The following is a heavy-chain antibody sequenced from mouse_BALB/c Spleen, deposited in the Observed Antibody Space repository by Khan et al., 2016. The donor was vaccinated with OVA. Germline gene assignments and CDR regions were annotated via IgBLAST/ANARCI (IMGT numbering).Heavy chain of an antibody. CDR2: INPNNDGT. Sequence: VQLQQSGPELVKPGASVKMSCKASGYTFTSYVMHWVKQKPGQGLEWIGYINPNNDGTKYNEKFKGKATLTSDKSSSTAYMEVTSLTSDDSAVYFSARSGRLGLTYWSRGTLVTVSA. CDR3: ARSGRLGLTY. J-gene: IGHJ3*01. CDR1: GYTFTSYV. V-gene: IGHV1S136*01. D-gene: IGHD1-2*01.